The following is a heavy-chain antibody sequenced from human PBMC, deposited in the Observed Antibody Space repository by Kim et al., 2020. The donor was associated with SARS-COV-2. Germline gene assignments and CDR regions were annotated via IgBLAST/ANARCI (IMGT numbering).Heavy chain of an antibody. CDR2: INHSGST. CDR1: GGSFSGYY. Sequence: SETLSLTCAVYGGSFSGYYWSWIRQPPGKGLEWIGEINHSGSTNYNPSLKSRVTISVDTSKNQFSLKLSSVTAADTAVYYCARGRVLLWFGELFSSGMDVWGQGTTVTVSS. CDR3: ARGRVLLWFGELFSSGMDV. D-gene: IGHD3-10*01. V-gene: IGHV4-34*01. J-gene: IGHJ6*02.